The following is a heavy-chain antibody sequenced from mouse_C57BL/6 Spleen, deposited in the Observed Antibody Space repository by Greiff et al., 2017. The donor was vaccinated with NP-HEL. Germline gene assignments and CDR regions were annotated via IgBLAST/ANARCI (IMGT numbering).Heavy chain of an antibody. CDR3: ARKQYDVSYWYFDV. D-gene: IGHD2-14*01. J-gene: IGHJ1*03. V-gene: IGHV1-20*01. CDR2: LHPHNGDT. CDR1: GYSFTGYF. Sequence: EVQLQQSGPELFPPGDSVKISCKASGYSFTGYFMNWVMQSHGKSRSWIGCLHPHNGDTFYNQKFKGKATLTVDKSSSTAHMELRSLTSEDSAVYYCARKQYDVSYWYFDVWGTGTTVTVSS.